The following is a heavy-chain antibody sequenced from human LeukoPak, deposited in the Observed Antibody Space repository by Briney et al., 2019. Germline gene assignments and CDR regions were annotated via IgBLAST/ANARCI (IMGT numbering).Heavy chain of an antibody. V-gene: IGHV3-23*01. Sequence: GGSLRLSCAASGFTFSSCAMSWVRQAPGKGLEWVSSISGSGGSTYYADSVKGRFTISRDSSKNTLYLQMNSLRAEDTAVYYCAKALRIAAARYYFDYWGQGTLVTVSS. CDR3: AKALRIAAARYYFDY. D-gene: IGHD6-13*01. CDR1: GFTFSSCA. J-gene: IGHJ4*02. CDR2: ISGSGGST.